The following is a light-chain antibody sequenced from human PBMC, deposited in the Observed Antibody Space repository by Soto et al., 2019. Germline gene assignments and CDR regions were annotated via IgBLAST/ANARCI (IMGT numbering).Light chain of an antibody. CDR1: TSVSSNH. V-gene: IGKV3-20*01. CDR3: QQYVSSPPWT. J-gene: IGKJ1*01. Sequence: PRDRATRSCRASTSVSSNHLAWYQQKPGQAPRLLIYGGSSRATGVPDRFSGSGSATDFTLTISRLEPEDFAVYYCQQYVSSPPWTFGQGTKVDI. CDR2: GGS.